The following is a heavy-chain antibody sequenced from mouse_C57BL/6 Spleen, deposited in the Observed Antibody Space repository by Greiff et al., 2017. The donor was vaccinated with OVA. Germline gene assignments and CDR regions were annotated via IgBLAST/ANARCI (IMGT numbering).Heavy chain of an antibody. D-gene: IGHD1-1*01. CDR1: GYTFTSYT. V-gene: IGHV1-4*01. Sequence: VKLVESGAELARPGASVKMSCKASGYTFTSYTMHWVKQRPGQGLEWIGYINPSSGYTKYNQKFKDKATLTADKSSSTAYMQLSSLTSEDSAVYYCARSGSSYDYFDYWGQGTTLTVSS. CDR3: ARSGSSYDYFDY. J-gene: IGHJ2*01. CDR2: INPSSGYT.